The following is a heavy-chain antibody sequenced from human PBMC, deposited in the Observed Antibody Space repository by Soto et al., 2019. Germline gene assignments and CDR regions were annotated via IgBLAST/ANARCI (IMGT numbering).Heavy chain of an antibody. CDR1: GGTFNSYA. J-gene: IGHJ6*02. CDR2: TIPMFGTT. V-gene: IGHV1-69*05. D-gene: IGHD3-22*01. CDR3: TRCAIRYHSIGYYLGIDGMDV. Sequence: QVQLVQSGAEVKKPESSVRVSCKASGGTFNSYAITWVRQAPGQGLEWMGGTIPMFGTTNYAEKFQGRVTXPXXXSXXTAYMELSSLRSADTAVYYCTRCAIRYHSIGYYLGIDGMDVWGQGTTVIVSS.